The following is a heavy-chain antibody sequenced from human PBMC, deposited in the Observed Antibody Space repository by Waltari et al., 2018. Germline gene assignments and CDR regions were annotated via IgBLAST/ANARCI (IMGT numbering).Heavy chain of an antibody. J-gene: IGHJ5*02. D-gene: IGHD1-1*01. V-gene: IGHV3-30*01. CDR1: GFTFSSYA. CDR3: ARAGTTGRRGVWFDP. CDR2: ISYDGSNK. Sequence: QVQLVESGGGVVQPGRSLRLSCAASGFTFSSYAMHWVRQAPGKGLEWVAVISYDGSNKSDEDSVKGRFTISRDNSKNTLYLQMNSLRAEDTAVYYCARAGTTGRRGVWFDPWGQGTLVTVSS.